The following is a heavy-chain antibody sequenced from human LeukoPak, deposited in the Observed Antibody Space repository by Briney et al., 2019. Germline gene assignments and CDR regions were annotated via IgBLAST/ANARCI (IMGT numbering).Heavy chain of an antibody. CDR1: GGSFSGYY. Sequence: SETLSLTCAVHGGSFSGYYWSWIRQPPGKGLEWIGEIYHSGSTNYNPSLKSRVTISVDTSKNQFSLKLSSVTAADTAVYYCARGGIGKVVVAATRGIYYYYYGMDVWGQGTTVTVSS. CDR3: ARGGIGKVVVAATRGIYYYYYGMDV. CDR2: IYHSGST. D-gene: IGHD2-15*01. V-gene: IGHV4-34*01. J-gene: IGHJ6*02.